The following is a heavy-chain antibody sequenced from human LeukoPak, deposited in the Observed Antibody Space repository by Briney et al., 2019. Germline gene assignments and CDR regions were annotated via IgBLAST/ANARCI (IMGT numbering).Heavy chain of an antibody. CDR2: LSAYNGNT. D-gene: IGHD3-9*01. V-gene: IGHV1-18*01. J-gene: IGHJ4*02. CDR3: ARDSFDWLLSDFDY. CDR1: GYTFTSYG. Sequence: ASVKVSCKASGYTFTSYGISWVRQAPGQGLEWMGWLSAYNGNTNYAQKLQGRVTMTTDTSTSTAYMELRSLRSDDTAVYYCARDSFDWLLSDFDYWGQGTLVTVSS.